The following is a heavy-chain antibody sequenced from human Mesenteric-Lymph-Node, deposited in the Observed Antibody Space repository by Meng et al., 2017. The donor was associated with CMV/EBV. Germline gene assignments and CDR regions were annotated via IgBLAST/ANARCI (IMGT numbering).Heavy chain of an antibody. V-gene: IGHV1-2*02. CDR2: INPNSGGT. J-gene: IGHJ6*02. Sequence: ASVKVSCKASGYTFTGYYMHWVRQAPGQGLEWMGWINPNSGGTNYAQKFQGRVTMTRDTSISTAYMELSRLRSDDTAVYYCARVGDCTTTTCYTPFSSSPYYFLMDVWGQGTTVTVSS. CDR1: GYTFTGYY. D-gene: IGHD2-2*02. CDR3: ARVGDCTTTTCYTPFSSSPYYFLMDV.